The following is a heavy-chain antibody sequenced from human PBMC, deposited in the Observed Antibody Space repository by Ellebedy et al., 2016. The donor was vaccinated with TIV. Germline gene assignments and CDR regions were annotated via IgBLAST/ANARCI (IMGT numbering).Heavy chain of an antibody. Sequence: GESLKISXAASGFTVSGNHMSWVRQAPGKELEWVSVLYAGGSTYYADSVRGRFTYSRDNSKNTLYLQISSLTAEDTAVYYCARGVTYGEDYYHYYLDVWGKGTTVTVSS. D-gene: IGHD4-17*01. CDR3: ARGVTYGEDYYHYYLDV. CDR2: LYAGGST. J-gene: IGHJ6*03. V-gene: IGHV3-53*01. CDR1: GFTVSGNH.